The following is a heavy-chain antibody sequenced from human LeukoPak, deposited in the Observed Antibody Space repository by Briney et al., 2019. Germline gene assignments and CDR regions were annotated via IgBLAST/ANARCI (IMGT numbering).Heavy chain of an antibody. J-gene: IGHJ4*02. Sequence: RESGPALVEPTQTLTLTCTFSGFSLSTSGMCVSWIRQPPGKALEWLARIDWDDDKYYSTSLKTRLTISKDTSKNQVVLTMTNMDPVDTATYYCARIRCYVWGSYRESEESSTFDYWGQGTLVTVSS. V-gene: IGHV2-70*11. CDR1: GFSLSTSGMC. CDR3: ARIRCYVWGSYRESEESSTFDY. CDR2: IDWDDDK. D-gene: IGHD3-16*02.